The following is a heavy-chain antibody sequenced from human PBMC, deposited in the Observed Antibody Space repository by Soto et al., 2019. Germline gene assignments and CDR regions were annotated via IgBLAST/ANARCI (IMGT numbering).Heavy chain of an antibody. CDR3: ARGTLFGVVYYYYGMDV. D-gene: IGHD3-3*01. J-gene: IGHJ6*02. Sequence: SVKVSCKASGGTFSSYAISWVRQAPGQGLEWMGGIIPIFGTANYAQKFQGRVTITADESTSTAYMELSSLRSEDTAVYYCARGTLFGVVYYYYGMDVWGQGTTVTVSS. CDR1: GGTFSSYA. V-gene: IGHV1-69*13. CDR2: IIPIFGTA.